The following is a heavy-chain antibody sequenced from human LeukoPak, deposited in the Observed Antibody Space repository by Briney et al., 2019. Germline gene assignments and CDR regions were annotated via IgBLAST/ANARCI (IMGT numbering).Heavy chain of an antibody. CDR3: ARRAGAYSHPYDY. Sequence: HTGGSLRLSCVVSGFTFVSHGMHWVRQAPGKGLEWVAFIQYDGSHQYYADSVKGRFTISRDNSKNTLYLQMNSLRAEDTAVYYCARRAGAYSHPYDYWGQGTLVTVSS. CDR1: GFTFVSHG. J-gene: IGHJ4*02. D-gene: IGHD4/OR15-4a*01. V-gene: IGHV3-30*12. CDR2: IQYDGSHQ.